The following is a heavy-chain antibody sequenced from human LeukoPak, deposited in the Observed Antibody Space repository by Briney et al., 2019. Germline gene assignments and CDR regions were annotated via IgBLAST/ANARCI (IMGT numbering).Heavy chain of an antibody. J-gene: IGHJ4*02. CDR1: GGSISSYY. Sequence: SATLSLTCTVSGGSISSYYWSWIRQPAGKGLEWIGRIYTSGSTNYNPSLKSRVTMSVDTSKNQFSLKLSSVTAADTAVYYCARAAGEWELSHYFDYWGQGTLVTVSS. V-gene: IGHV4-4*07. D-gene: IGHD1-26*01. CDR2: IYTSGST. CDR3: ARAAGEWELSHYFDY.